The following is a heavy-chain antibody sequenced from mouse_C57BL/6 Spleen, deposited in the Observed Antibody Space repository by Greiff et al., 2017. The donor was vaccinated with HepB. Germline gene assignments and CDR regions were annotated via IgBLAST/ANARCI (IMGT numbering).Heavy chain of an antibody. V-gene: IGHV2-6-1*01. D-gene: IGHD6-1*01. CDR2: IWSDGST. CDR1: GFSLTSYG. J-gene: IGHJ4*01. CDR3: ARQGSSLIYYAMDY. Sequence: QVQLKESGPGLVAPSQSLSITCTVSGFSLTSYGVHWVRQPPGKGLEWLVVIWSDGSTTYNSALKSRLSISKDNSKSQVFLKMNSLQTDDTAMYYCARQGSSLIYYAMDYWGQGTSVTVSS.